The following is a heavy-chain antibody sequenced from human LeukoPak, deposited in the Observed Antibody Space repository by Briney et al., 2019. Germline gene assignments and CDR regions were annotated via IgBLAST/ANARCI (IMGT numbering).Heavy chain of an antibody. J-gene: IGHJ6*02. Sequence: ASVKVSCKASGGTFSSYAISWVRQAPGQGLEWMGGIIPIFGTANYAQKFQGRVTITADESTSTAYMELSSLRSEDSAVYYCSTAYDILTGAATYYYYYGMDVWGQGTTVTVSS. CDR3: STAYDILTGAATYYYYYGMDV. CDR2: IIPIFGTA. CDR1: GGTFSSYA. D-gene: IGHD3-9*01. V-gene: IGHV1-69*13.